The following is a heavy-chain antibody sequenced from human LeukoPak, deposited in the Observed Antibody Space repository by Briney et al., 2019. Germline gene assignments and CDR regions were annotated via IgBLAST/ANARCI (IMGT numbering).Heavy chain of an antibody. V-gene: IGHV1-69*04. Sequence: SVKVSCKASGGTFNSYAISWVRQAPGQGLEWMGRIIPILGIANYAQKFQGRVTITADKSTSTAYMELSSLRSEDTAVYYCARDIVVGPASYFDYWGQGTLVTVSS. D-gene: IGHD2-21*01. J-gene: IGHJ4*02. CDR2: IIPILGIA. CDR1: GGTFNSYA. CDR3: ARDIVVGPASYFDY.